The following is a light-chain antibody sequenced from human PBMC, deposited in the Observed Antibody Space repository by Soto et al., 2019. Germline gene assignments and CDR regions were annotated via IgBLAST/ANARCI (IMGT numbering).Light chain of an antibody. Sequence: DIQMTQSPSTLSATSGDRVNITCRASQSISSWLAWYQQTPGKAPKLLIYDASNLESGVPSRFRGSGSGTEFTLTINNLQPDDFATYYCQQYDNYWTFGQGTKV. CDR3: QQYDNYWT. CDR1: QSISSW. CDR2: DAS. V-gene: IGKV1-5*01. J-gene: IGKJ1*01.